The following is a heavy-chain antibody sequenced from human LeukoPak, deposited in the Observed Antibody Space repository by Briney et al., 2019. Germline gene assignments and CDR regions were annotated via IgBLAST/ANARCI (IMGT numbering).Heavy chain of an antibody. V-gene: IGHV3-49*03. J-gene: IGHJ4*02. Sequence: GGSLRPSCTASGFTFGDFARSWIGQAPGKGREGVGFIRSKAYGETADYAASVKGRFTISRDDSKAIAYLQMNSLKTEDTAVYHCTRDRGAYNLYDYWGQGTLVTVSS. D-gene: IGHD1-1*01. CDR2: IRSKAYGETA. CDR1: GFTFGDFA. CDR3: TRDRGAYNLYDY.